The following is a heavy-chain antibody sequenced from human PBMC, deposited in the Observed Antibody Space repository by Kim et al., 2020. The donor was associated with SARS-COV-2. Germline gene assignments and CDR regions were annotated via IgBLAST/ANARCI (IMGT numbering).Heavy chain of an antibody. CDR2: ATT. Sequence: ATTEYAASAVGRFTISRDDSKSIGYLQMNSLKTEDTAVYFCTRSLLWYFDLWGRGTLVTVSS. J-gene: IGHJ2*01. CDR3: TRSLLWYFDL. D-gene: IGHD2-21*01. V-gene: IGHV3-49*02.